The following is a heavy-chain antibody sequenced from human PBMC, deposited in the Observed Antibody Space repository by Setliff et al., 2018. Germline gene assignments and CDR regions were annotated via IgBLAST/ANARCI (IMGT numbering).Heavy chain of an antibody. J-gene: IGHJ6*03. CDR1: GYTFSSYA. CDR2: INTNTGNP. V-gene: IGHV7-4-1*02. Sequence: ASVKVSCKASGYTFSSYAMGWMRQAPGQRLEWMGWINTNTGNPSYAQDFTGRLVFSLDTSVSTAYLQISSLKAEDSAVYYCARASRFGTPVWKGDYYMDVWGKGTTVTVS. D-gene: IGHD3-10*01. CDR3: ARASRFGTPVWKGDYYMDV.